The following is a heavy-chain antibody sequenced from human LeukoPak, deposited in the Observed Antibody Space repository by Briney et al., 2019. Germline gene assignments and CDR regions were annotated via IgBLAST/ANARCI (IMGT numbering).Heavy chain of an antibody. D-gene: IGHD3-22*01. Sequence: GSLRLSCAASGFTFSSYAMSWVRQAPGKGLEWVSAISGSGGSTYYADSVKGRFTISRDNSKNTLYLQMNSLRAEDTAVYYCAREFSYYDSSGPSHYYYGMDVWGQGTTVTVSS. CDR1: GFTFSSYA. CDR3: AREFSYYDSSGPSHYYYGMDV. CDR2: ISGSGGST. V-gene: IGHV3-23*01. J-gene: IGHJ6*02.